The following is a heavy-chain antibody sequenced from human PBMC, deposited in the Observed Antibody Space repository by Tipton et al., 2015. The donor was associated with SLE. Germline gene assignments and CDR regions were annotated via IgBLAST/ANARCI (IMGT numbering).Heavy chain of an antibody. J-gene: IGHJ6*02. CDR1: GFTFSSYS. V-gene: IGHV3-21*01. CDR2: ISSSSSYI. D-gene: IGHD2-15*01. CDR3: SASLLPLYGMDV. Sequence: SLRLSCAASGFTFSSYSMNWVRQAPGKGLEWVSSISSSSSYIYYADSVKGRFTISRDHAKNSLYLQMNSLRAEDTAVYYCSASLLPLYGMDVWGQGTTVTVSS.